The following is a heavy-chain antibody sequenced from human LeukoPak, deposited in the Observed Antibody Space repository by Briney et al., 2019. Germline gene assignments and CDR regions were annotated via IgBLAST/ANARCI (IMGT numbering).Heavy chain of an antibody. CDR1: GFTFSSYA. V-gene: IGHV3-23*01. D-gene: IGHD3-3*01. Sequence: GGSLRFSCAGSGFTFSSYAMSWVRRAPGKGLEWVSAISGSGGSTYYADSVRGRFTISRDNSKNTLYLQMNSLRAEDTAVYYCAKGPYYDFWTPGDYWGQGTLVTVSS. CDR2: ISGSGGST. CDR3: AKGPYYDFWTPGDY. J-gene: IGHJ4*02.